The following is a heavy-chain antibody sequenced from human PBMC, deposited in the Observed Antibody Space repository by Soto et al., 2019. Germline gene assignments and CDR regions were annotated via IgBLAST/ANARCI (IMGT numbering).Heavy chain of an antibody. CDR2: ISGSGGST. Sequence: EVQLLESGGGLVQPGGSLRLSCAASGFTFSSYAMSWVRQAPGKGLEWVSAISGSGGSTYYADSVKGRFTISRDNSKNTLYLQMNSLRAEDTAVYYCAKDQYSSSWYQGDAFDIWGQGTMVTVSS. CDR3: AKDQYSSSWYQGDAFDI. J-gene: IGHJ3*02. V-gene: IGHV3-23*01. CDR1: GFTFSSYA. D-gene: IGHD6-13*01.